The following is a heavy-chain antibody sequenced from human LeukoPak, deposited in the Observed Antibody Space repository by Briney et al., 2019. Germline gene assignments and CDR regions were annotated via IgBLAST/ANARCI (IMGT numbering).Heavy chain of an antibody. CDR2: ISAYNGNT. CDR1: GYTFTSYG. Sequence: GASVKVSCKASGYTFTSYGISWVRQAPGQGLEWMGWISAYNGNTNYAQKLQGRVTMTTDTSTSTAYMELRSLRSDDTAAYYCARDWSARGIVGASDFLDYWGQGTLVTVSS. V-gene: IGHV1-18*01. J-gene: IGHJ4*02. D-gene: IGHD1-26*01. CDR3: ARDWSARGIVGASDFLDY.